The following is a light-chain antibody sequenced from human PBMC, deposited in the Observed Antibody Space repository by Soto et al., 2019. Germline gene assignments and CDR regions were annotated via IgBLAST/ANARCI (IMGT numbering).Light chain of an antibody. J-gene: IGLJ3*02. CDR3: QSEDAANHGWV. Sequence: NFMLTQPHSVSESPGKTVTISCTRTSGSIANIYVQWHQQRPGSAPTTVIYDNNKRPSGVPDRFSGSIDSSSKSASLTISGLKTEDEADYYCQSEDAANHGWVFGGATKLTVL. CDR1: SGSIANIY. CDR2: DNN. V-gene: IGLV6-57*03.